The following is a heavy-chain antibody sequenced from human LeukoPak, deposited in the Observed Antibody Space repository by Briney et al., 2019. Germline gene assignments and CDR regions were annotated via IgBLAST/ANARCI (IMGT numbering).Heavy chain of an antibody. CDR3: ARVYSTNYYGSGDRPFLFDY. D-gene: IGHD3-10*01. CDR1: GYTFTSYG. CDR2: ISTYYGNT. J-gene: IGHJ4*02. Sequence: ASVKVSCKASGYTFTSYGFSWVRQAPGQGLEWMGWISTYYGNTNNAQKLQDRVTMTTDTSTSTAYMELTSLRSDDTAVYYCARVYSTNYYGSGDRPFLFDYWGQGTVVTVSS. V-gene: IGHV1-18*01.